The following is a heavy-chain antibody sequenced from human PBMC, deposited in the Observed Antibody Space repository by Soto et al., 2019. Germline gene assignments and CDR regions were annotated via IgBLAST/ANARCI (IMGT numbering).Heavy chain of an antibody. V-gene: IGHV4-39*01. CDR2: IYYSGST. CDR3: ARQRVPAAGSADWYDP. Sequence: PSETLSLTCTVSGGSISSSSYYWGWIRQPPGKGLEWIGSIYYSGSTYYNPSLKSRVTISVDTSKNQFSLKLSSVTAADTAVYYCARQRVPAAGSADWYDPWGQGTLVTVSS. D-gene: IGHD2-2*01. CDR1: GGSISSSSYY. J-gene: IGHJ5*02.